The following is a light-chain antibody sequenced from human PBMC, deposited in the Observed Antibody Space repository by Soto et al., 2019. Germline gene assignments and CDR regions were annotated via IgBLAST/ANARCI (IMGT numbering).Light chain of an antibody. V-gene: IGKV3-15*01. CDR3: QRYNTWSPGGYT. CDR1: QSVSSN. CDR2: GAS. J-gene: IGKJ2*01. Sequence: EIVMTQSPATLSVSPGERATLSCRASQSVSSNLAWYQQQPGQAPRLLIYGASTRATGIPVRFSGSGSGTAFTLTKNSLQSEDFACYYFQRYNTWSPGGYTFGQGNKLEIK.